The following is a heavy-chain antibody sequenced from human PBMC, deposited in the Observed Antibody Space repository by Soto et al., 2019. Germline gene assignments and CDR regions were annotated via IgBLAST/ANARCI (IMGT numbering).Heavy chain of an antibody. CDR2: MKSKGSGGTT. CDR3: CWCGSINYYFTQ. CDR1: GLKFSDAW. Sequence: EVQLVESGGDLVKPGGSLRLSCTVSGLKFSDAWMSWVRQVPGKGLEWVGCMKSKGSGGTTDYAAPVKGRFTISRDDSKNTVYLQMNSLKTEDSAMYYCCWCGSINYYFTQWGQGTRVTVSS. V-gene: IGHV3-15*01. D-gene: IGHD1-26*01. J-gene: IGHJ4*02.